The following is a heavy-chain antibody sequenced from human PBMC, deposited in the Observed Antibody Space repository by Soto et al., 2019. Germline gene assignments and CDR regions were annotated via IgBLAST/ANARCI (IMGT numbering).Heavy chain of an antibody. D-gene: IGHD2-21*01. J-gene: IGHJ4*02. CDR3: AKNGHCRADDCYSGIGN. CDR2: IKQDGSEK. Sequence: PGGSLRLSCTASGFTFTRHWMSWVRQTPGEGLEWMAAIKQDGSEKYYVDSVKGRFTISRDNAKNSLYLQMNSLRVEDTAMYYCAKNGHCRADDCYSGIGNWGQGTQVTVSS. CDR1: GFTFTRHW. V-gene: IGHV3-7*01.